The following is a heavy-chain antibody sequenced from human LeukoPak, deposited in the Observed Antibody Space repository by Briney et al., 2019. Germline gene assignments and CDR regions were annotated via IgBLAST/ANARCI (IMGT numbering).Heavy chain of an antibody. J-gene: IGHJ5*02. V-gene: IGHV3-30*18. CDR3: AKGVVPAAIPSRDWFDP. CDR1: GFTFSSYG. Sequence: GRSLRLSCAASGFTFSSYGMHWVRQAPGKGLEWVAVISYDGSNKYYADSAKGRFTISRDNSKNTLYLQMNSLRAEDTAVYYCAKGVVPAAIPSRDWFDPWGQGTLVTVSS. D-gene: IGHD2-2*01. CDR2: ISYDGSNK.